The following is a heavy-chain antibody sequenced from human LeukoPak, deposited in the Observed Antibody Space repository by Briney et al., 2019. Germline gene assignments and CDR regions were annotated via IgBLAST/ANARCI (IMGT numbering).Heavy chain of an antibody. Sequence: GGSLRLSCAASGFTVSSNYMSWVRQAPGKGLEWVSVIYSGGSTYYADSVKGRFTISRDNSKNTLYLQMNSLRAEDTAVYYCARDQTVPPGDAFDIWGQGTMVIVSS. J-gene: IGHJ3*02. CDR1: GFTVSSNY. D-gene: IGHD4-17*01. CDR3: ARDQTVPPGDAFDI. V-gene: IGHV3-53*01. CDR2: IYSGGST.